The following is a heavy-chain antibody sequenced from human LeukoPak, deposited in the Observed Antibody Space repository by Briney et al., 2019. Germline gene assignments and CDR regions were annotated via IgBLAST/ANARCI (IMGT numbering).Heavy chain of an antibody. V-gene: IGHV3-23*01. Sequence: GGSLRLSCAASGFTFTSYSMNWVRQAPGKGLEWVSPISGGGGSTYYADSVKGRFTISRDNSKNTLYLQVNSLRAEDTAVYYCAKSVGATGFDYWGQGTLVTVSS. CDR3: AKSVGATGFDY. CDR2: ISGGGGST. D-gene: IGHD1-26*01. CDR1: GFTFTSYS. J-gene: IGHJ4*02.